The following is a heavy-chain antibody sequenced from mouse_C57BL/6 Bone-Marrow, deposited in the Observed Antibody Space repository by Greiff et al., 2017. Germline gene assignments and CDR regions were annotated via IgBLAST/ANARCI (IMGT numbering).Heavy chain of an antibody. J-gene: IGHJ3*01. CDR1: GFTFSSYG. CDR2: ISSGGSYT. V-gene: IGHV5-6*01. Sequence: EVQLQESGGDLVKPGGSLKLSCAASGFTFSSYGMSWVRQTPDKRLEWVATISSGGSYTYYPDSVKGRFTNSRDNAKNTMYLHRSSLKSEDTAMYYCASLAPFAYWGQGTLVTVSA. CDR3: ASLAPFAY.